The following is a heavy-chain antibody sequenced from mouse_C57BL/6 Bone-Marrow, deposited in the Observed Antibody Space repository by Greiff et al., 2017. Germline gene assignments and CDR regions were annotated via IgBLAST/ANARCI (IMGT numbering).Heavy chain of an antibody. CDR1: GFTFSSHT. D-gene: IGHD3-2*02. Sequence: EVQRVESGGGLVKPGGSLKLSCAASGFTFSSHTMSWVRQTPEKRLEWVATISGGGGNTYYPDSVKGRFTISRDNAKNTLYLQMSSLRSEDTALYYCARHGAQAGFAYWGQGTLVTVSA. V-gene: IGHV5-9*01. CDR2: ISGGGGNT. J-gene: IGHJ3*01. CDR3: ARHGAQAGFAY.